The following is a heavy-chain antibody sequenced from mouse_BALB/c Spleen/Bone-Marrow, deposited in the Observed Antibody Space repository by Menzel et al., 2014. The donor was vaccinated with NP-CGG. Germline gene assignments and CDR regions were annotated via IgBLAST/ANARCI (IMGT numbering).Heavy chain of an antibody. CDR2: IDPSDSET. CDR3: ARNWVYFDY. CDR1: GYTFTSYW. D-gene: IGHD4-1*01. Sequence: VQLQQSGAELVKPGAPVKLSCKASGYTFTSYWMNWVKQRPGRGLEWIGRIDPSDSETRYNQKFKDKATLTVDKSSSTAYIQLSSLTSEDSAVFYCARNWVYFDYWGQGTTLTVSS. V-gene: IGHV1-69*02. J-gene: IGHJ2*01.